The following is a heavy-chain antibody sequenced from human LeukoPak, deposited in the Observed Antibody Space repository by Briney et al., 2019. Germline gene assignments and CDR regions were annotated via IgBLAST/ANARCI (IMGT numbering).Heavy chain of an antibody. D-gene: IGHD5-18*01. Sequence: PETLSLTCTVSGGSISSYYWSWIRQPPGKGLEWIGYIYYSGSTNYNPSLKSRVTISVDTSKNQFSLKLSSVTAADTAVYYCARRGYSYGRYYFDYWGQGTLVTVSS. CDR3: ARRGYSYGRYYFDY. CDR2: IYYSGST. V-gene: IGHV4-59*01. J-gene: IGHJ4*02. CDR1: GGSISSYY.